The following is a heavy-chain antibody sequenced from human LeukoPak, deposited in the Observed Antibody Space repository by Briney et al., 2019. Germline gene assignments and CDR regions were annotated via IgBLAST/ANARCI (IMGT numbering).Heavy chain of an antibody. J-gene: IGHJ4*02. CDR2: IKQDGSDI. CDR1: GFTFSSYA. D-gene: IGHD1-26*01. CDR3: TRSGTYVFDF. Sequence: PGGSLRLSCAASGFTFSSYAMSWVRQAPGKGLEWVANIKQDGSDIYYVDSVKGRFTISRDNAKNSLYLQMNSLRAEDTAVYYCTRSGTYVFDFWGQGTLVTVSS. V-gene: IGHV3-7*01.